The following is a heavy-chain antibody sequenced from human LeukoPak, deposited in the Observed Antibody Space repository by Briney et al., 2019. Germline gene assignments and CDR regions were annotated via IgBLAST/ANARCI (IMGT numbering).Heavy chain of an antibody. V-gene: IGHV1-2*02. J-gene: IGHJ4*02. CDR1: GYTFTGYY. CDR3: ARQYGNYALYFDY. Sequence: ASVKVSCKASGYTFTGYYLHWVRQAPGQGLEWMGWINPNSGDTNFAQKFQGSATMTSDTSISTAYMELSRLTSDDTDVYYCARQYGNYALYFDYWGQGSLVTVSS. CDR2: INPNSGDT. D-gene: IGHD4-11*01.